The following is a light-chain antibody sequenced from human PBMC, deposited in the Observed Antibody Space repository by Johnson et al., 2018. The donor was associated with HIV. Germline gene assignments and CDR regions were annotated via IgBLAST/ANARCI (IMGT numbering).Light chain of an antibody. V-gene: IGLV1-51*02. CDR1: RSNIGNNY. J-gene: IGLJ1*01. CDR2: ENN. Sequence: QSVLTQPPSVSAAPGQKVTISCSGSRSNIGNNYVSWYQQLPGTAPKLLIYENNKRPSGIPDRFSGSKSGTSATLGITGLQTGDEADYYCGTWDSSLSVLYVFGTGTKVIVV. CDR3: GTWDSSLSVLYV.